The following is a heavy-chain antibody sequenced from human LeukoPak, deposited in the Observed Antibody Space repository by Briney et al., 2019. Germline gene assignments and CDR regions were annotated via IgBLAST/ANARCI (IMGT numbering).Heavy chain of an antibody. CDR3: ASEASKGGPNWFDP. CDR2: ISGSGDGT. Sequence: GGSLRPSCVAPGFSFRGYGVCRGRQAPGKGLEWVSAISGSGDGTNYADSVKGRFIISRDNSKNTLYLQMNSLRAEDTAVNSCASEASKGGPNWFDPWGQGTLVTVSS. V-gene: IGHV3-23*01. CDR1: GFSFRGYG. D-gene: IGHD3-16*01. J-gene: IGHJ5*02.